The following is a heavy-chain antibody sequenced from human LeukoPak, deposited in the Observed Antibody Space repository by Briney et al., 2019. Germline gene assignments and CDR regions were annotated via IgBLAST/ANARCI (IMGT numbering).Heavy chain of an antibody. CDR3: ARDNYGMDV. CDR2: IWYDGSNK. V-gene: IGHV3-33*08. Sequence: GGSLRLSCAASGFTVSSNYMSWVRQAPGKGLEWVAVIWYDGSNKYYADSVKGRFTISRDNSKNTLYLQMNSLRAEDTAVYYCARDNYGMDVWGQGTTVTVSS. J-gene: IGHJ6*02. CDR1: GFTVSSNY.